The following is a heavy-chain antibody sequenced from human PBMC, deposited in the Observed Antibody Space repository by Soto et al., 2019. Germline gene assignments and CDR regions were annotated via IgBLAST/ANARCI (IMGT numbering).Heavy chain of an antibody. V-gene: IGHV3-21*01. J-gene: IGHJ3*02. CDR3: SRDHTNWEKAFDI. D-gene: IGHD7-27*01. Sequence: GGSLRLSCAASGFTFSSYSMNWVRQAPGKGLEWVSSISSSSSYIYYADSVKGRFTISRDNAKNSLYLQMNSLRAEDTAVYYCSRDHTNWEKAFDIWGQGTMVTVSS. CDR1: GFTFSSYS. CDR2: ISSSSSYI.